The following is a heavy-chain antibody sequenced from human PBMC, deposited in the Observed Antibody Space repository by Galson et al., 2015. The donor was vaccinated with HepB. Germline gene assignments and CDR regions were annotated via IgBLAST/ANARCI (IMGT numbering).Heavy chain of an antibody. J-gene: IGHJ4*02. V-gene: IGHV3-30*04. CDR1: GFIFSSSA. CDR2: ISYDGSHK. Sequence: SLRLSCAASGFIFSSSAMHWVRQAPGKRLEWLAVISYDGSHKSHTASEKGRLTVSRDNSNSTLYLEINSLRAEDTAIYFCSRARGDHYDSGPAFWGQGTLVTVSS. CDR3: SRARGDHYDSGPAF. D-gene: IGHD3-10*01.